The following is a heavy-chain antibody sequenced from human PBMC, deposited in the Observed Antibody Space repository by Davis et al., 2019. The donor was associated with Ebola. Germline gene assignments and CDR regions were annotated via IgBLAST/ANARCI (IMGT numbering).Heavy chain of an antibody. V-gene: IGHV2-5*02. CDR1: GFSLSTSGVG. Sequence: SGPTLVKPTQTLTLTCTSSGFSLSTSGVGVGWIRQPPGKALEWLALIYWDDDKRYSPSLKSRLTITKDTSKNQVVLTMTNMDPVDTATYYCAHRPLTYSNYEDYFDYWGQGTLVTVSS. CDR3: AHRPLTYSNYEDYFDY. CDR2: IYWDDDK. J-gene: IGHJ4*02. D-gene: IGHD4-11*01.